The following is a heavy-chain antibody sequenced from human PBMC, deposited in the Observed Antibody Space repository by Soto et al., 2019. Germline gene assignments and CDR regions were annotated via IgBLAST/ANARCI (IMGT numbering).Heavy chain of an antibody. Sequence: ASVKVSCKASGYTFTSYYMHWARQAPGQGLEWMGIINPSGGSTSYAQKFQGRVTMTRDTSTSTVYMELSSLRSEDTAVYYCARDRAYYGDGVDAFDIWGQGTMVTVSS. CDR3: ARDRAYYGDGVDAFDI. V-gene: IGHV1-46*03. CDR1: GYTFTSYY. D-gene: IGHD4-17*01. CDR2: INPSGGST. J-gene: IGHJ3*02.